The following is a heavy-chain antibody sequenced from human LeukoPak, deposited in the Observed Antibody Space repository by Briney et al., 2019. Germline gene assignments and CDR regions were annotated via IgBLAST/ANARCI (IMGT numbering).Heavy chain of an antibody. D-gene: IGHD3-3*01. CDR2: IYYSGST. CDR3: ASSPDFLKGGWGPFDY. J-gene: IGHJ4*02. V-gene: IGHV4-59*08. Sequence: SETLSLTCAVYGGSFSSYYWSWIRQPPGKGLEWIGYIYYSGSTYYNPSLKSRVTISVDTSKNQFSLKLSSVTAADTAVYYCASSPDFLKGGWGPFDYWGQGTLVTVSS. CDR1: GGSFSSYY.